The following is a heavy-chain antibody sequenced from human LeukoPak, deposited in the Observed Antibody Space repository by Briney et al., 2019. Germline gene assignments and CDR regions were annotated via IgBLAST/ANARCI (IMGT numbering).Heavy chain of an antibody. D-gene: IGHD3-22*01. CDR2: IYYSGST. CDR1: GGSISSGDYY. Sequence: SQTLSLTCTVSGGSISSGDYYWSWIRQPPGKGLEWIGYIYYSGSTYYNPSLKSRVTISVDTSKNQFSLKLNSVTASDTAVYYCARDTNYYDSSGYDGYWGQGTLVTVSS. J-gene: IGHJ4*02. V-gene: IGHV4-30-4*01. CDR3: ARDTNYYDSSGYDGY.